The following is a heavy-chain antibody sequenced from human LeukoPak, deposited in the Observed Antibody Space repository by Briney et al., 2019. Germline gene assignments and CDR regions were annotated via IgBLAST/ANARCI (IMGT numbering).Heavy chain of an antibody. J-gene: IGHJ6*02. CDR3: ARGDMVRGFSSSYGMGV. V-gene: IGHV1-2*02. Sequence: ASVKVSCKASGYTFTDYYIHWLRQAPGQGLAWMGWINPNSGATDCAQKFQGRVTMTRDTSITTAYMELSRLKSDDTAVYYCARGDMVRGFSSSYGMGVWGQGTTVTVSS. CDR1: GYTFTDYY. D-gene: IGHD3-10*01. CDR2: INPNSGAT.